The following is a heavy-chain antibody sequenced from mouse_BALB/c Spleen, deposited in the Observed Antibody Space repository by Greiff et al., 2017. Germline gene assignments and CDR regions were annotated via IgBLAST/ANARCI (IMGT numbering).Heavy chain of an antibody. Sequence: VQLKESGPGLVKPSQSLSLTCTVTGYSITSDYAWNWIRQFPGNKLEWMGYISYSGSTSYNPSLKSRISITRDTSKNQFFLQLNSVTTEDTATYYCATYYGNYLFAYWGQGTLVTVSA. D-gene: IGHD2-10*01. V-gene: IGHV3-2*02. CDR2: ISYSGST. J-gene: IGHJ3*01. CDR1: GYSITSDYA. CDR3: ATYYGNYLFAY.